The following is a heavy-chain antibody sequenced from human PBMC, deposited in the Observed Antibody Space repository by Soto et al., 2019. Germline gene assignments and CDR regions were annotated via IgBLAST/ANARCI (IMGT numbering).Heavy chain of an antibody. V-gene: IGHV3-33*08. Sequence: QVQLVESGGGVVQPGRSLRLSCAASGFTFSSYCMHWVRQAPGKGLEWVAVIRDDGNDKYYGDSVKGRFSVSRDNSKNTLYLQMNSLKVEDTAVFYCARGRGHHYYIMDVWGQGTTVTVSS. CDR2: IRDDGNDK. CDR3: ARGRGHHYYIMDV. CDR1: GFTFSSYC. J-gene: IGHJ6*02. D-gene: IGHD3-16*01.